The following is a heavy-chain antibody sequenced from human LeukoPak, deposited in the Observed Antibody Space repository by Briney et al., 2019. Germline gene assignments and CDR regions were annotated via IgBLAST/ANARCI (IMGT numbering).Heavy chain of an antibody. D-gene: IGHD2-2*01. CDR2: ISDGGAAT. J-gene: IGHJ5*02. CDR3: AKALNVLVPSTSRWFDP. CDR1: GFTFSNYA. Sequence: GGSLRLSCAPSGFTFSNYAMTWVRQAPGKGLEWVSTISDGGAATYYADSVKGRFTISRDNSKNTLSLQMNSLRAEDTAVYYCAKALNVLVPSTSRWFDPWGQGTLVTVSS. V-gene: IGHV3-23*01.